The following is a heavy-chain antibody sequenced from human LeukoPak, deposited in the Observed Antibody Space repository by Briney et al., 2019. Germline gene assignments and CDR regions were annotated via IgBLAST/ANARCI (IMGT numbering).Heavy chain of an antibody. CDR3: ASRGGSAQPPPADY. V-gene: IGHV3-48*03. Sequence: PGGSLRLSCAASRFTFSSYEMNWVRQAPGKGPEWVSYISSSGSTMYYADSVKGRFTISRDNAKNSLYLQMNNLRAEDTAVYYCASRGGSAQPPPADYWGQGTLVTVSS. CDR1: RFTFSSYE. CDR2: ISSSGSTM. D-gene: IGHD1-26*01. J-gene: IGHJ4*02.